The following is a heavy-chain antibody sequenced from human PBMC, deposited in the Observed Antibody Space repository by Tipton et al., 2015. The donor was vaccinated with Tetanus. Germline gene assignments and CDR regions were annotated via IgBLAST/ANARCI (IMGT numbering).Heavy chain of an antibody. J-gene: IGHJ5*02. D-gene: IGHD6-13*01. CDR2: ITGGNT. V-gene: IGHV3-23*01. Sequence: SLRLSCAASGFTFSNYAMSWVRQAPGKGLEWVSGITGGNTYYADSVKGRFTISGDNSKNTLSLQMNSLRGEDTAVYYCAKALGSSAWYGTWGQGTLVTVSS. CDR1: GFTFSNYA. CDR3: AKALGSSAWYGT.